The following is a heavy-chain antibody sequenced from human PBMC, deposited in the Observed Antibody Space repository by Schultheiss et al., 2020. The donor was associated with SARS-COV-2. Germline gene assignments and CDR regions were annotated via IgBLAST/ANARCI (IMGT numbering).Heavy chain of an antibody. D-gene: IGHD2-2*03. J-gene: IGHJ6*03. CDR2: INHSGST. CDR1: GGSFSGYY. V-gene: IGHV4-34*01. Sequence: TLSLTCAVYGGSFSGYYWSWIRQPPGKGLEWIGEINHSGSTNYNPSLKSRVTISVDTSKNQFSLKLSSVTAADTAVYYCARGGGMGIVVVPAAMGYYYMDVWGKGTTVTVSS. CDR3: ARGGGMGIVVVPAAMGYYYMDV.